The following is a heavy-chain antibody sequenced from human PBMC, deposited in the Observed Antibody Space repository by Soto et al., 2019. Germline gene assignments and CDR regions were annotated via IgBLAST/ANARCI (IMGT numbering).Heavy chain of an antibody. CDR1: GFTFSTYA. D-gene: IGHD2-2*02. V-gene: IGHV3-30-3*01. Sequence: QVQLVESGGGVFQPGRSLRLSCAASGFTFSTYAMHWVRQAPGKGLAWVALIPYDGTNTYYADSVKGRFTISRDNSNNTVFLRMHSLRHEDTAVYYCARLLLDLWQLDYWGQGTLVTVSS. J-gene: IGHJ4*02. CDR2: IPYDGTNT. CDR3: ARLLLDLWQLDY.